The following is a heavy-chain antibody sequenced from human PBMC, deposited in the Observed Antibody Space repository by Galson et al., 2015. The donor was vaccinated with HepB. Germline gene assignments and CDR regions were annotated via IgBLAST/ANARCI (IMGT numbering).Heavy chain of an antibody. CDR2: IYYSGST. Sequence: SETLSLTCTVSGGSISSSSYYWGWIRQPPGKGLEWIGSIYYSGSTYYNPSLKSRVTISVDTSKNQFPLKLSSVTAADTAVYYCARHVCLGGDCSYNWFDPWGQGTLVTVSS. CDR1: GGSISSSSYY. J-gene: IGHJ5*02. D-gene: IGHD2-21*02. V-gene: IGHV4-39*01. CDR3: ARHVCLGGDCSYNWFDP.